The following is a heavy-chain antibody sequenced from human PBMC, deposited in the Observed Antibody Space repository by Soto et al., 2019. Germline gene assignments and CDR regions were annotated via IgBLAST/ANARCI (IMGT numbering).Heavy chain of an antibody. V-gene: IGHV3-11*01. J-gene: IGHJ6*03. CDR3: ARAEGHSGGSCYPYCYYYYMDV. Sequence: GGSLRLSCAASGFTFSDYYMSWIRQAPGKGLEWVSYISSSGSTIYYADSVKGRFTISRDNAKNSLYLQMNSLRAEDTAVYYCARAEGHSGGSCYPYCYYYYMDVWGKGTTVTVSS. CDR2: ISSSGSTI. CDR1: GFTFSDYY. D-gene: IGHD2-15*01.